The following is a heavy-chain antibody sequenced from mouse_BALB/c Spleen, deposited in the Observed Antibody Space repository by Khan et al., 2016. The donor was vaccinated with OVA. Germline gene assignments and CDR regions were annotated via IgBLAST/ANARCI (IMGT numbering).Heavy chain of an antibody. Sequence: EVELVESGGGLVKPGGSLKLSCAASGFTFSNYGVSWVRQTPEKRLEWVASISSGDTTYYPDSVMGRFTISRDNARNIRYLQMSSRRSEDTAMYYGARDYWFAYWGQGTLVTVSA. V-gene: IGHV5-6-5*01. J-gene: IGHJ3*01. CDR3: ARDYWFAY. CDR2: ISSGDTT. CDR1: GFTFSNYG.